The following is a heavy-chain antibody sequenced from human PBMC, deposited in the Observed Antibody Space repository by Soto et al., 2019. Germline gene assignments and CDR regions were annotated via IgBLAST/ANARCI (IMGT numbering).Heavy chain of an antibody. D-gene: IGHD2-15*01. V-gene: IGHV4-4*07. CDR3: ARDGGYCSGGSCYSHYYYAMDV. Sequence: SETLSLTCTVSGGSITSFYWSWIRQPAGKGLEWIGRIYTSESTNYNPSLKSRVTMSVDTSKNQFSLNLNSVTAADTAVYYCARDGGYCSGGSCYSHYYYAMDVWGKGTTVTVSS. J-gene: IGHJ6*04. CDR1: GGSITSFY. CDR2: IYTSEST.